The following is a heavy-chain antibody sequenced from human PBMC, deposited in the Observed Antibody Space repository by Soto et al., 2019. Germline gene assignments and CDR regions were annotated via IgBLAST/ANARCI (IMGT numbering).Heavy chain of an antibody. V-gene: IGHV3-33*01. CDR2: IWYAGSNK. D-gene: IGHD4-17*01. J-gene: IGHJ4*02. CDR3: ARGTVHFDY. CDR1: GFTFSTYG. Sequence: QVQLVESGGGVVQPGRSLRLSCAASGFTFSTYGIHWVRQAPGKGLEWVAVIWYAGSNKYYADSVKGRFTISRDTSKNTLCLQMNSLRAEDRAVYYCARGTVHFDYWGQGTLVTVSS.